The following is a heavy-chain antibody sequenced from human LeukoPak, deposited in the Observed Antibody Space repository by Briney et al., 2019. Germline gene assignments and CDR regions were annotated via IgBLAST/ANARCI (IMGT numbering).Heavy chain of an antibody. CDR1: GFTFSSYA. Sequence: GGSLRLSCAASGFTFSSYAMSWVRQAPGKGLEWVSTISGSGGSTYYADSVKGRFTISRDNSKNTLYLQMNSLRADDTAVYYCAKYSGSYFHYFDYWGQGTLVTVS. V-gene: IGHV3-23*01. D-gene: IGHD1-26*01. CDR2: ISGSGGST. J-gene: IGHJ4*02. CDR3: AKYSGSYFHYFDY.